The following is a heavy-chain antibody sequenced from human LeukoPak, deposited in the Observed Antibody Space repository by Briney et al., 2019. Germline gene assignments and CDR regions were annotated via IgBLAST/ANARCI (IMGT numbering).Heavy chain of an antibody. CDR1: GFTFSSYS. J-gene: IGHJ6*03. CDR2: ISSSSSTI. Sequence: GGSLRLSCAASGFTFSSYSMNWVRQAPGKGLEWVSYISSSSSTIYYADSVKGRFTISRDNAKNSLYLQMNSLRAEDTAVYYYARGSGFWSGYTSDYMDVWGKGTTVTVSS. V-gene: IGHV3-48*04. D-gene: IGHD3-3*01. CDR3: ARGSGFWSGYTSDYMDV.